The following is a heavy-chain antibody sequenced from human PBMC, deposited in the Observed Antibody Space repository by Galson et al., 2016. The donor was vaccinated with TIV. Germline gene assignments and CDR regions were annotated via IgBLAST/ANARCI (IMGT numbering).Heavy chain of an antibody. J-gene: IGHJ3*01. CDR3: ARDRGIVLVISGGYDAFDV. D-gene: IGHD1-26*01. CDR2: LYYFWQT. V-gene: IGHV4-39*07. Sequence: SETLSLTCSVSGDSIGTSNFYWGWIRQAPGKGLEWIGSLYYFWQTYYNPSLKSRVTISMDTSKNQVSLRLSSVTAADTAMYFCARDRGIVLVISGGYDAFDVWGHGTMVTVSS. CDR1: GDSIGTSNFY.